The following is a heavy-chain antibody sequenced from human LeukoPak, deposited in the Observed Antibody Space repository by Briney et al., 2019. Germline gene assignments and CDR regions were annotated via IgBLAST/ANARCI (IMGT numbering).Heavy chain of an antibody. J-gene: IGHJ3*02. D-gene: IGHD3-22*01. CDR2: INPNSGGT. Sequence: GSVKVSCKASGYTFTGYYMHWVRQAPGQGLEWMGWINPNSGGTNYAQKFQGRVTMTRDTSISTAYMELSRLRSDDTAVYYCARFPRRITMIVVAYAFDIWGQGTMVTVSS. V-gene: IGHV1-2*02. CDR3: ARFPRRITMIVVAYAFDI. CDR1: GYTFTGYY.